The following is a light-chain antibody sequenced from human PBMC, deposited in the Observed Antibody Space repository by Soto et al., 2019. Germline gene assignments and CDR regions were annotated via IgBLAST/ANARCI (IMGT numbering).Light chain of an antibody. J-gene: IGKJ1*01. V-gene: IGKV3-15*01. Sequence: IFMTQSPATLSVSPGGRATLSCRASEDVSSKLAWYQQKPGLPPRLVIYDASTRATGIPGRFSGSGSRKDFTLTISGLQSEDFAIYYCLQYDTWPPGTFGQGTKVAI. CDR2: DAS. CDR1: EDVSSK. CDR3: LQYDTWPPGT.